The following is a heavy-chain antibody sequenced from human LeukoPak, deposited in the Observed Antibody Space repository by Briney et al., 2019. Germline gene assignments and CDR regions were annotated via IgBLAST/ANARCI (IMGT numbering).Heavy chain of an antibody. CDR1: GGSISSYY. D-gene: IGHD5-12*01. CDR2: IYYSGST. Sequence: LPETLSLSCTVCGGSISSYYWSWIPQPPGKGLEGIGDIYYSGSTNYNPSLKSPVTISVDTSKNQFSLKLSSVTAADTAVYYCARVKGGLRYYYYYMDVWGKGTTVTVSS. V-gene: IGHV4-59*01. J-gene: IGHJ6*03. CDR3: ARVKGGLRYYYYYMDV.